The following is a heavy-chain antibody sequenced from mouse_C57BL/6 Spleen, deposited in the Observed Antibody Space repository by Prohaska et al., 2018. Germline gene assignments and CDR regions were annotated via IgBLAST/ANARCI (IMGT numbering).Heavy chain of an antibody. CDR1: GFTFSGFW. V-gene: IGHV11-2*01. CDR3: MGYGKYVLYFHL. Sequence: EVQLLETGGGLVQPGGSRGLSCVGSGFTFSGFWMSWVRQTPGKTLEWMGAINSDCIAINYAPSIKELFTIFRDNEKSIRYLQMCNGRAQGIATCYSMGYGKYVLYFHLRDTG. D-gene: IGHD2-1*01. CDR2: INSDCIAI. J-gene: IGHJ1*03.